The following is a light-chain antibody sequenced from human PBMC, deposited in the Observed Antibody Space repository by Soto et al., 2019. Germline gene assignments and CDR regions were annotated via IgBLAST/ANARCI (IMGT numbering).Light chain of an antibody. CDR1: SSEVGSYNY. V-gene: IGLV2-14*01. CDR2: EVS. CDR3: SSYTSSSTYV. Sequence: QSVLTQPASVSGSPGQSITISCTGTSSEVGSYNYVSWYQQHPGKAPKLMICEVSNRPSGVSNRFSGSKSGNTASLTISGLQAEDEADYYCSSYTSSSTYVFGTGTKVTVL. J-gene: IGLJ1*01.